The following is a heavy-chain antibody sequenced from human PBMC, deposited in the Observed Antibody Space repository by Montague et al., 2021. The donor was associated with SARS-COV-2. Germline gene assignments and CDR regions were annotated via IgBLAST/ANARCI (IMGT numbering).Heavy chain of an antibody. Sequence: SETLSLTCAVHGGSFSGYYWSWIRQPPGKGLEWIGEINHSGSTNYNPSLKSRVSISVDTSKNQFSLKPSSVTAADTAVYYCARGAPTITMIVVVFTGAGWYFDLWGRGTLVTVSS. D-gene: IGHD3-22*01. J-gene: IGHJ2*01. V-gene: IGHV4-34*01. CDR3: ARGAPTITMIVVVFTGAGWYFDL. CDR2: INHSGST. CDR1: GGSFSGYY.